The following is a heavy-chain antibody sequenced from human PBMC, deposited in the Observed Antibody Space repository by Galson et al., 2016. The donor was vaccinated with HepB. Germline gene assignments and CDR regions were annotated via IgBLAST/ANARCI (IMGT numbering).Heavy chain of an antibody. CDR1: GYTFTTNG. V-gene: IGHV1-18*04. J-gene: IGHJ4*02. CDR2: ISAHNGDT. CDR3: ARDRDRSLDY. D-gene: IGHD5-24*01. Sequence: SVKVSCKASGYTFTTNGISWVRQAPGQGLEWVAWISAHNGDTNSAQEFQGRVTLTTDTSTRTAYMELRSLTSDDTAVYYCARDRDRSLDYWGQGTLVTASP.